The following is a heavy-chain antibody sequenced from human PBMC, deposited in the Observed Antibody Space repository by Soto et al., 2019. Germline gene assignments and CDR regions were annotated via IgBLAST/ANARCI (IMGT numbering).Heavy chain of an antibody. CDR2: FDPEDGET. V-gene: IGHV1-24*01. Sequence: ASVKVSCKVSGYTLTELSMHWVRQAPGKGLEWMGGFDPEDGETIYAQKFQGRVTMTEDISTDTAYMELSSLRSEDTAVYYCATGGYCSGGSCYSFDYWGQGTLVTVS. CDR1: GYTLTELS. CDR3: ATGGYCSGGSCYSFDY. J-gene: IGHJ4*02. D-gene: IGHD2-15*01.